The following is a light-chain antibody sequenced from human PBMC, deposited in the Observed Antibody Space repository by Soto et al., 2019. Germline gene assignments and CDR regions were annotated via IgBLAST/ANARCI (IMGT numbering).Light chain of an antibody. CDR1: QGISNY. CDR3: QQYTNWPPWT. V-gene: IGKV1-16*01. Sequence: DIQVTQSPSSLSTSVGDRVTITFRASQGISNYLAWYQQKPGKAPKLLIYAASSLQSGVPSRFSGSGSGTEFTLTISSLQSEDFAVYYCQQYTNWPPWTFGQGTKVDIK. CDR2: AAS. J-gene: IGKJ1*01.